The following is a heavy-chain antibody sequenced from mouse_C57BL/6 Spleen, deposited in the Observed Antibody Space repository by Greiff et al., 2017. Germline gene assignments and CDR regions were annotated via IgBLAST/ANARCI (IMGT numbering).Heavy chain of an antibody. CDR2: IYPGDGDT. CDR3: AREFITTVVAKGDY. J-gene: IGHJ2*01. D-gene: IGHD1-1*01. Sequence: QVQLQQSGPELVKPGASVKISCKASGYAFSSSWMNWVKQRPGKGLEWIGRIYPGDGDTNYNGKFKGKATLTGDKSSSAAYMQLSRLTSEDSAVYCWAREFITTVVAKGDYWGQGTTLTVSS. V-gene: IGHV1-82*01. CDR1: GYAFSSSW.